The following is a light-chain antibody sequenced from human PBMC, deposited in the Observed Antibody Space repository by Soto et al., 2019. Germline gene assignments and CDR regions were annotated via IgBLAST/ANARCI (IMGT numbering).Light chain of an antibody. V-gene: IGLV1-51*02. CDR3: GTWDSGLSAVV. J-gene: IGLJ2*01. CDR2: ENN. CDR1: SSNIGNNY. Sequence: QSVLTQPPSVSAAPGQKVTISCSGSSSNIGNNYVSWYQQLPGTAPKLLIYENNKRPSGIPDRFSGSKSGTSATLGITGLQTGDEADYYCGTWDSGLSAVVFGGGTKVTVL.